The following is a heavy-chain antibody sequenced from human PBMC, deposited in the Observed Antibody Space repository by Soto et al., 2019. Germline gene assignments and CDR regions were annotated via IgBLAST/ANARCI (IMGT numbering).Heavy chain of an antibody. CDR3: AREDSRLNWFDP. CDR1: GGSISSYY. J-gene: IGHJ5*02. Sequence: SETLSLTCTVSGGSISSYYWSWIRQPPGKGLEWIGYIYYSGSTNFNPSLKSRVTISVDTSKNQFSLKLSSVTAADTAVYYCAREDSRLNWFDPWGQGTLVTVSS. CDR2: IYYSGST. D-gene: IGHD6-13*01. V-gene: IGHV4-59*01.